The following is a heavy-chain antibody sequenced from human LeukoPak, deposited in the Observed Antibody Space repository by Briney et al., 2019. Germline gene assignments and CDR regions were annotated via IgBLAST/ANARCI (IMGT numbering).Heavy chain of an antibody. J-gene: IGHJ3*02. CDR3: ANIGWLGYCSSNSCANRHMSDAFDI. CDR2: IYPGNSDT. V-gene: IGHV5-51*01. Sequence: ESLKISCKGSGYRFTSYWIGWLRQMPGKGLEWMGIIYPGNSDTRYSTSFQGQVTPSADTSISTAYLQWSSLKASDTSMYYCANIGWLGYCSSNSCANRHMSDAFDIWGQGTMVTVSS. D-gene: IGHD2-2*01. CDR1: GYRFTSYW.